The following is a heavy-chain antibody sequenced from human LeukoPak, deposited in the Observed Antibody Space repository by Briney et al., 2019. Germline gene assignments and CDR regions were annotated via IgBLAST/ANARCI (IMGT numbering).Heavy chain of an antibody. V-gene: IGHV3-23*01. CDR2: ISGSGGTT. CDR1: GFTFNTYA. J-gene: IGHJ4*02. CDR3: AKEMTTIYAYFDY. Sequence: GGSLRLSCAASGFTFNTYAMSWVRQAPGKGLEWVSAISGSGGTTHYADSVKGRFTISRDNSKNTLYLQMNSPRAEDTAIYYCAKEMTTIYAYFDYWGQGTLVTVSS. D-gene: IGHD5-24*01.